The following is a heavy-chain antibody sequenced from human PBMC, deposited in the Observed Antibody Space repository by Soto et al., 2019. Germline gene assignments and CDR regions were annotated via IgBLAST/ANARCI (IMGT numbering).Heavy chain of an antibody. CDR3: ARADYEILTGSYAMDV. J-gene: IGHJ6*02. Sequence: SETLSLTCTVSDDFISSYYWNWIRQPAGKGLEWIGRVSANGATNYNPSLESRVTMSVDTSKNQFSLKLTSVTAADTAVYFCARADYEILTGSYAMDVWGQGTTVTVSS. D-gene: IGHD3-9*01. CDR1: DDFISSYY. V-gene: IGHV4-4*07. CDR2: VSANGAT.